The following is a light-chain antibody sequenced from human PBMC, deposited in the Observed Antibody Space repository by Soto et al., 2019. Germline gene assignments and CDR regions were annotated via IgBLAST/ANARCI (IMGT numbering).Light chain of an antibody. V-gene: IGLV1-40*01. J-gene: IGLJ3*02. CDR3: QSYDSSLSVWV. CDR2: GNS. CDR1: SSNIGAGYD. Sequence: QPGLTQPPSVSGAPGQRVTISCTGSSSNIGAGYDVHWYQQLPGTAPKLLIYGNSNRPSGVPDRFSGSKSGTSASLAITGLQAEDEADYYCQSYDSSLSVWVFGGGTKLTVL.